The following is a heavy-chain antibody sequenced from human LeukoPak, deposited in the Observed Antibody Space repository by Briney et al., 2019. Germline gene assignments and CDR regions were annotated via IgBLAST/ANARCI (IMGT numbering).Heavy chain of an antibody. Sequence: GGSLRLSCAAPGFTFSSYGMHWVRQAPGKGLEWVAFIRYDGSNKYYADSVKGRFTISRDNSKNTLYLQMNSLRAEDTAVYYCAKDPLGVPSHFGYWGQGTLVTVSS. CDR2: IRYDGSNK. V-gene: IGHV3-30*02. CDR3: AKDPLGVPSHFGY. CDR1: GFTFSSYG. J-gene: IGHJ4*02. D-gene: IGHD3-10*01.